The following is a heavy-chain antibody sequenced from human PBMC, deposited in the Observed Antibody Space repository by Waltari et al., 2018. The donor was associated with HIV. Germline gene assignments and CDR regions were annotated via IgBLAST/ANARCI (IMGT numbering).Heavy chain of an antibody. CDR2: FDPEDGET. Sequence: QFQLVQSGAEVKKPGASVRVSCKVSGYNLTELSMHWVRQAPGKGLEWMGGFDPEDGETIYAQKFQGRVTMTEDTSTDTAYMELSSLRSEDTAVYYCATEGYYYDSSGYWTFDIWGQGTVVTVSS. CDR1: GYNLTELS. J-gene: IGHJ3*02. D-gene: IGHD3-22*01. CDR3: ATEGYYYDSSGYWTFDI. V-gene: IGHV1-24*01.